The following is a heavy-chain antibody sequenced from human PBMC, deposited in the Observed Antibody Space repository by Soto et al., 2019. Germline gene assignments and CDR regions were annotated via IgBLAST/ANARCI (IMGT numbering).Heavy chain of an antibody. CDR1: GFIFSSYD. J-gene: IGHJ3*02. Sequence: GGSLRLSCAASGFIFSSYDMHWVRQAPGKGLEWVAFISYDRSNKYYADSVKGLFTISRDNSKNTLYLQMNSLRAEDTAVYYCAKDLTSVAYDAFDIWGQGTMVTVS. D-gene: IGHD3-16*01. CDR3: AKDLTSVAYDAFDI. CDR2: ISYDRSNK. V-gene: IGHV3-30*18.